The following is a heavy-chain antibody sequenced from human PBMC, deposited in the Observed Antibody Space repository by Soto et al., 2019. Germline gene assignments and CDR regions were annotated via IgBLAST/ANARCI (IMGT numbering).Heavy chain of an antibody. J-gene: IGHJ4*02. CDR2: IIPIFGTA. Sequence: QVQLVQSGAEVQKPGSSVKVSCKASGGTFSSYAISWVRQAPGQGLEWMGGIIPIFGTANYAQKFQGRVTITADESTSTAYMELSSLRSEDTAVYYCARDSMRDYGDPRGYFDYWGQGTLVTVSS. D-gene: IGHD4-17*01. V-gene: IGHV1-69*01. CDR1: GGTFSSYA. CDR3: ARDSMRDYGDPRGYFDY.